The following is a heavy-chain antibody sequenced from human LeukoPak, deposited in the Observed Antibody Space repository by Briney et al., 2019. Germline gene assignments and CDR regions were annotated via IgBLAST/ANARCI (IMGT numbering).Heavy chain of an antibody. J-gene: IGHJ3*02. CDR2: IYSGGST. CDR3: ARAPVSPWDAFDI. D-gene: IGHD3-16*01. Sequence: GGSLRLSCAASGFTVSSNYMSWVRQAPGKGLEWVSVIYSGGSTYYADSVKGRFTISRDNSKNTLYLQMNSLRAEDTAVYYCARAPVSPWDAFDIWGQGTMVTVSS. CDR1: GFTVSSNY. V-gene: IGHV3-53*01.